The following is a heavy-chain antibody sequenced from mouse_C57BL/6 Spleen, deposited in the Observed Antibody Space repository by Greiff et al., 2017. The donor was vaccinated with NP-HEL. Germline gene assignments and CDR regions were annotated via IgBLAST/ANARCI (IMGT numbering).Heavy chain of an antibody. J-gene: IGHJ1*03. V-gene: IGHV1-64*01. D-gene: IGHD1-1*01. CDR2: IHPNSGST. Sequence: VQLQQPGAELVKPGASVKLSCKASGYTFTSYWMHWVKQRPGQGLEWIGMIHPNSGSTNYNEKFKSKATLTVDKSSSTAYMQLSSLTSEDSAVYYCARNYYGSSLWYFDVWGTGTTVTVSS. CDR3: ARNYYGSSLWYFDV. CDR1: GYTFTSYW.